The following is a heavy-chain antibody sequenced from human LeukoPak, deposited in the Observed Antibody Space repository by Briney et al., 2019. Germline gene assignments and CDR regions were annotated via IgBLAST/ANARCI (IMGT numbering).Heavy chain of an antibody. J-gene: IGHJ4*02. CDR2: IYYSGST. V-gene: IGHV4-39*07. D-gene: IGHD5-24*01. CDR3: ARDGGDGYNLFDY. CDR1: GGSISSYY. Sequence: SETLSLTCTVSGGSISSYYWGWIRQPPGKGLEWIGSIYYSGSTYYNPSLKSRVTISVDTSKNQFSLKLSSVTAADTAVYYCARDGGDGYNLFDYWGQGTLVTVSS.